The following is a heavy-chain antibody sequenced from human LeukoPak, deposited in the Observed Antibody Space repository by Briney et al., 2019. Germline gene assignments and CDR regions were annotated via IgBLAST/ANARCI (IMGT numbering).Heavy chain of an antibody. D-gene: IGHD3-22*01. CDR3: ARGLHYYDSSGTFDY. J-gene: IGHJ4*02. CDR2: IYHSGST. V-gene: IGHV4-30-2*01. CDR1: GGSISSGGYS. Sequence: SETLSLTCAVSGGSISSGGYSWSWIRQPPGKGLEWIGYIYHSGSTYYNPSLKSRVTISVDRSKNQFSLKLSSVTAADTAVYYCARGLHYYDSSGTFDYWGQGTLVTVPS.